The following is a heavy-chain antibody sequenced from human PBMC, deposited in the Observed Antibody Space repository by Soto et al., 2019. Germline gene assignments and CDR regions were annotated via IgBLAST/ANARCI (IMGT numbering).Heavy chain of an antibody. D-gene: IGHD6-19*01. V-gene: IGHV1-18*01. Sequence: GVSVEVCCKASGYTVTSYGISGVRKAPGQGLEWMGWISAYNGNTNYAQKLQGRVSMTTDTSTSTAYMELRSLRSDDTAVYYCARGPHGYSSGWYIFDPWGQGTLVTVSS. CDR3: ARGPHGYSSGWYIFDP. CDR2: ISAYNGNT. CDR1: GYTVTSYG. J-gene: IGHJ5*02.